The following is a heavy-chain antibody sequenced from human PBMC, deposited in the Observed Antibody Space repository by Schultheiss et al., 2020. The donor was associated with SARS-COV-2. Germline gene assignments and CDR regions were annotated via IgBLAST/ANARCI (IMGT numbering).Heavy chain of an antibody. CDR1: GYTFTGYY. Sequence: ASVKVSCKASGYTFTGYYMHWVRQAPGQGLEWMGWINPNSGNTNYAQKLQGRVTMTTDTSTSTAYMELRSLRSDDTAVYYCARGGRTLIADWGQGTLVTVSS. CDR3: ARGGRTLIAD. D-gene: IGHD2/OR15-2a*01. V-gene: IGHV1-18*04. CDR2: INPNSGNT. J-gene: IGHJ4*02.